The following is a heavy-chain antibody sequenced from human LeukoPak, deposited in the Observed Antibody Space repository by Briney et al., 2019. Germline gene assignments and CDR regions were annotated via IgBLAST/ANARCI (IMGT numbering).Heavy chain of an antibody. Sequence: GGSLILSCAASGFTFSSYGMHWVRQAPGKGLEWVAVISYDGSNKYYADSVKGRFTISRDNSKNTLYLQMNSLRAEDTAVYYCAKDQWELLYYFDYWGQGTLVTVSS. CDR3: AKDQWELLYYFDY. CDR1: GFTFSSYG. D-gene: IGHD1-26*01. CDR2: ISYDGSNK. J-gene: IGHJ4*02. V-gene: IGHV3-30*18.